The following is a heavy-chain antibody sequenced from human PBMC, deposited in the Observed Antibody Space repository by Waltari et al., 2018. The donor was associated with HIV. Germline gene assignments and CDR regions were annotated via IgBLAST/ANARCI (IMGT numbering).Heavy chain of an antibody. CDR1: GFTFSDYY. Sequence: QVQLVESGGGLGKTGGSLRLSCVGSGFTFSDYYMSWVPQAPGEGLGWFLYINPGGSTTYYINSVKGRFNISKDKAKNSLYLQMANLRGEDTAVYYCARPPYSGYDYPTYLDYLGQGDPVTVSS. V-gene: IGHV3-11*01. CDR3: ARPPYSGYDYPTYLDY. J-gene: IGHJ4*02. D-gene: IGHD5-12*01. CDR2: INPGGSTT.